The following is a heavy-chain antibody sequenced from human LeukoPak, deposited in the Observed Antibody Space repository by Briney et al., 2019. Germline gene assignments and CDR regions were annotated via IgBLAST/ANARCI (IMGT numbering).Heavy chain of an antibody. V-gene: IGHV3-11*04. J-gene: IGHJ4*02. CDR1: GFTFSDYN. Sequence: GGSLRLSCAASGFTFSDYNMHWIRQAPGKGLEWISYISSRGGTIFYADSVKGRFTISRDNAENSLFLQLNSLRPEDTAVYYCARDGIRSFGLITKHYYWGQGTLVTVSS. D-gene: IGHD3-3*01. CDR2: ISSRGGTI. CDR3: ARDGIRSFGLITKHYY.